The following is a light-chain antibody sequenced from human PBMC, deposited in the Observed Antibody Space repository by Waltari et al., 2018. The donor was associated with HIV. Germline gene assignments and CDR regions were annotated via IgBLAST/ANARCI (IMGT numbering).Light chain of an antibody. Sequence: DVVMTQTPVSLLVTLGQSASVSCKSSQSLESTDGNTYLNWFHQRPGHPPSRLIYKVSNRDSGVSDRFSGSGSGTEFTLKITTVEAEDAGIYFCMQGTHFLTFGGGTKV. CDR2: KVS. V-gene: IGKV2-30*01. CDR1: QSLESTDGNTY. CDR3: MQGTHFLT. J-gene: IGKJ4*01.